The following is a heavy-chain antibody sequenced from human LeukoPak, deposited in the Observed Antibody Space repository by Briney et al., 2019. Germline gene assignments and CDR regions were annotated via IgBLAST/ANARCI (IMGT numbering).Heavy chain of an antibody. CDR3: ARWRFLEWLFDY. V-gene: IGHV1-3*01. D-gene: IGHD3-3*01. Sequence: SVKVSCKASGYTFTSYAMHWVRQAPGQRLEWMGWINAGNGNTKYSQKFQGRVTITRDTSASTAYMELSSLRSEDTAVYYCARWRFLEWLFDYWGQGTLVTVPS. CDR2: INAGNGNT. J-gene: IGHJ4*02. CDR1: GYTFTSYA.